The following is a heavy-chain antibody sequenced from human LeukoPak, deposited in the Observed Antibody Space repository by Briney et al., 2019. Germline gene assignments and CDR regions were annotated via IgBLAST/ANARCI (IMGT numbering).Heavy chain of an antibody. Sequence: PGGSLRLSCAASGFTFSSYGMHWVRQAPGKGLEWVAFIRYDGSNKYYADSVKGRFTISRDNSKNTLYLQMNSLRAEDTAVYYCAKDRRRGYSYGQYFDYWGQGTLVTVSS. V-gene: IGHV3-30*02. CDR1: GFTFSSYG. CDR3: AKDRRRGYSYGQYFDY. CDR2: IRYDGSNK. D-gene: IGHD5-18*01. J-gene: IGHJ4*02.